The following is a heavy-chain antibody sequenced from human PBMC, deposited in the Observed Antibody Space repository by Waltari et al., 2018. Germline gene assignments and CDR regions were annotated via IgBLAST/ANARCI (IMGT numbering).Heavy chain of an antibody. CDR3: ARVPCSGDTCYYHHFDY. Sequence: EVQLVESGGNLVQPGRSLRLSCAASGFTVSNNYMNWVRQAPGKGWGGGSIMITGGRTYYADSVKGRFTIARDNSKNTLYLQMNARRAEDTAVYYCARVPCSGDTCYYHHFDYWGQGTLVTVSS. V-gene: IGHV3-66*01. J-gene: IGHJ4*02. CDR1: GFTVSNNY. CDR2: MITGGRT. D-gene: IGHD2-15*01.